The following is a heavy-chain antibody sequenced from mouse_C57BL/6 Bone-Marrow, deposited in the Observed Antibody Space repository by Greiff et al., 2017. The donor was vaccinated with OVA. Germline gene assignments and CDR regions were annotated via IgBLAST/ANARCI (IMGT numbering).Heavy chain of an antibody. CDR2: INPYNGDT. J-gene: IGHJ3*01. V-gene: IGHV1-20*01. CDR1: GYSFTGYF. Sequence: EVQLQQSGPELVKPGDSVKISCKASGYSFTGYFMNWVMQSHGKSLEWIGRINPYNGDTFYNQKFKGKATLTVDKSSSTANMELRSMTSEDCAGYCCERWRGYGFAYWGQGTLVTVSA. D-gene: IGHD2-2*01. CDR3: ERWRGYGFAY.